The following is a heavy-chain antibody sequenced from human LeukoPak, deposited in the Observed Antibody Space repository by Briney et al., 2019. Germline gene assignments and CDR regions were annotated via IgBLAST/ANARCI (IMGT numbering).Heavy chain of an antibody. CDR2: IYYSGST. Sequence: PGGSLRLSCAASGFTFSSYWMSWVRQPPGKGLEWIGSIYYSGSTYYNPSLKSRVTISVDTSKNQFSLKLSSVTAADTAVYYCARLLRGYSYGPFDYWGQGTLVTVSS. V-gene: IGHV4-39*01. CDR3: ARLLRGYSYGPFDY. CDR1: GFTFSSYW. D-gene: IGHD5-18*01. J-gene: IGHJ4*02.